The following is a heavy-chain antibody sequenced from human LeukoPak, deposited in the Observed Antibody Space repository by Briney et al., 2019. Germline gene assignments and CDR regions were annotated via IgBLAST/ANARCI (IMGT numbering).Heavy chain of an antibody. CDR1: GDFITSGSGMVY. V-gene: IGHV4-39*01. CDR2: VFYSGST. J-gene: IGHJ4*02. D-gene: IGHD4-17*01. CDR3: ARNSTTVNHVYKFFDY. Sequence: SETLSLTCAVSGDFITSGSGMVYWGWIRQSPGKGLEWIGSVFYSGSTSYNPSPKSRVTRSVDTSKNQFSLELCSLSAADTAVYYCARNSTTVNHVYKFFDYWGRGTLVTVSS.